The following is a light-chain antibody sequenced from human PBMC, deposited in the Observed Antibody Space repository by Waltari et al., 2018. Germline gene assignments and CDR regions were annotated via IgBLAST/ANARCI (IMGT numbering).Light chain of an antibody. V-gene: IGKV3-11*01. J-gene: IGKJ1*01. CDR1: QSVSSY. CDR2: DAS. CDR3: QQRGVT. Sequence: EIVLTQSPATLSLSPGERATLSCRASQSVSSYLAWYQQKPGQAPRLLIYDASNSATGIPARFSGSGSGTDFTLTISSLEPEDFAVYYCQQRGVTFGQGTKVEIK.